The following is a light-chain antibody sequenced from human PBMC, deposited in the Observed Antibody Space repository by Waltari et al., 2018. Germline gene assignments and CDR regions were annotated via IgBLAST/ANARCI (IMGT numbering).Light chain of an antibody. CDR2: AAS. J-gene: IGKJ4*01. Sequence: TCRENDAISTLIAWFQVNTGKAPKSLIYAASTLQTGVSSNFSGSGSGTDFTLTISSLQPGDCATYYCQQYRTFPPPFGGGTRVEI. V-gene: IGKV1-16*02. CDR3: QQYRTFPPP. CDR1: DAISTL.